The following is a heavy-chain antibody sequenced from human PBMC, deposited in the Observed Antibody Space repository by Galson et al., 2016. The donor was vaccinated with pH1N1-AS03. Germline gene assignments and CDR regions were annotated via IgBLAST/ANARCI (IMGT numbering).Heavy chain of an antibody. V-gene: IGHV1-3*01. Sequence: SVKVSCKASGYTFTSYAMHWVRQAPGQRLEWMGWINAGNGNTKYSQKFQGRVTITRDTSASTAYMELSSLRSEDTAVYYCARDRGSGYDLFDYYYGMDVWGQGTMVTVS. CDR2: INAGNGNT. CDR3: ARDRGSGYDLFDYYYGMDV. D-gene: IGHD5-12*01. CDR1: GYTFTSYA. J-gene: IGHJ6*02.